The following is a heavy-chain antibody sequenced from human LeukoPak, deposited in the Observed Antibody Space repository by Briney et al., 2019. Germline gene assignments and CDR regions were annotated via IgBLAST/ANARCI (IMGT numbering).Heavy chain of an antibody. Sequence: PSETLSLTCTVSGGSISSYYWSWIRQPPGKGLEWLGYIYYSGSTNYNPSLKSRVTISVDTSKNQFSLKLSSVTAADTAVYYCARGFAYYYDSSGYLDAFDIWGQGTMVTVSS. CDR1: GGSISSYY. CDR2: IYYSGST. V-gene: IGHV4-59*12. CDR3: ARGFAYYYDSSGYLDAFDI. J-gene: IGHJ3*02. D-gene: IGHD3-22*01.